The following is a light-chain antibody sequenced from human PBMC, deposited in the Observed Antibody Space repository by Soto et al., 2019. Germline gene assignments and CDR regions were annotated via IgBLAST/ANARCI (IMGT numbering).Light chain of an antibody. CDR3: QQYYDSPIT. Sequence: DILMTQSPDSLAVSLGERATMNCKSSQSVFYSSNNKNYLNWYQQKPGQPPKLLIYWASIRESGVPDRFSGSGSGTDFTLTISSVQAEDVAVYYCQQYYDSPITFGQGTRLEI. V-gene: IGKV4-1*01. CDR2: WAS. J-gene: IGKJ5*01. CDR1: QSVFYSSNNKNY.